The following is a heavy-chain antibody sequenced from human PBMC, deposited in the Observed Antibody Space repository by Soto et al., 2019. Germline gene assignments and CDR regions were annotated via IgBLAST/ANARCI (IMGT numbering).Heavy chain of an antibody. V-gene: IGHV5-51*01. CDR2: IYPGDSDT. Sequence: GEALKISCKGSGYSFTSYWIGWGRQMPGKGLERMGIIYPGDSDTRYSPSFQGQVTITADKSISTADLQWSSLKDSDTAMYYCAKPARPYSSGWSDAFDIWGQGTMVTFSS. J-gene: IGHJ3*02. D-gene: IGHD6-19*01. CDR3: AKPARPYSSGWSDAFDI. CDR1: GYSFTSYW.